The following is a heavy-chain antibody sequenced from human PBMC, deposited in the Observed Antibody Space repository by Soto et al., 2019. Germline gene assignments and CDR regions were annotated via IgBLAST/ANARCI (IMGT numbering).Heavy chain of an antibody. CDR2: TYSAGST. Sequence: EVQLVETGGGLIQPGGSLRLSCAVSGLTVSNNNMSWVRQAPGKGLEWVSITYSAGSTYYADSVKGRFTISRDNSKNTVYLQMNSLRAEDTAVYYCARVFTDTAKVFDYWGQGTLVTVSS. J-gene: IGHJ4*02. V-gene: IGHV3-53*02. CDR3: ARVFTDTAKVFDY. CDR1: GLTVSNNN. D-gene: IGHD5-18*01.